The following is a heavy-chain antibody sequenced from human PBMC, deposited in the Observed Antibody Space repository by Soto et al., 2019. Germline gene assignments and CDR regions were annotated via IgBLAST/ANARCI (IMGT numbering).Heavy chain of an antibody. V-gene: IGHV4-61*01. Sequence: SETLSLTCTVSGVSVNSGSFYWTWIRQPPGKGLEWIGFVSYSGTTKYNASLKSRVTISVDTSRSQISLKVSSVTAADTAVYYCARGATVTHFDYWGQGNLVTVS. CDR2: VSYSGTT. CDR1: GVSVNSGSFY. J-gene: IGHJ4*02. D-gene: IGHD4-17*01. CDR3: ARGATVTHFDY.